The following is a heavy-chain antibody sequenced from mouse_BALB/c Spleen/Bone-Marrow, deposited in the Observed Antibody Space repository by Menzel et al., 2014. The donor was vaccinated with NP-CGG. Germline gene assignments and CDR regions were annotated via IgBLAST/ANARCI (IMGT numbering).Heavy chain of an antibody. V-gene: IGHV5-9-3*01. CDR1: GFTFSNYA. CDR3: ARQGAPRDRYTWCTS. D-gene: IGHD2-3*01. CDR2: ISSGGSYT. Sequence: EVKLVESGGDLVKPGGSLKISCAASGFTFSNYAMSWVRQTPEKRLEWVAGISSGGSYTYYTDSVKGRFTISRDNAKNPLYLQMSSLRSEDTAIYYCARQGAPRDRYTWCTSWGQGSLVTVSA. J-gene: IGHJ3*01.